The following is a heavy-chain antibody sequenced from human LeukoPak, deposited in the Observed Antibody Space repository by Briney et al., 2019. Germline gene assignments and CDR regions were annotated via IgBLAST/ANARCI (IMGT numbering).Heavy chain of an antibody. CDR3: ARGVIAARPDYYYYYMDV. Sequence: SVTVSSTASGGTFTSYAISWVRQAPGQGLEWMGGIIPIFGTANYAQKFQGRVTITTDESTSTAYMDLSSLRSEDTAVYYCARGVIAARPDYYYYYMDVWGKGTTVTVSS. V-gene: IGHV1-69*05. D-gene: IGHD6-6*01. CDR1: GGTFTSYA. CDR2: IIPIFGTA. J-gene: IGHJ6*03.